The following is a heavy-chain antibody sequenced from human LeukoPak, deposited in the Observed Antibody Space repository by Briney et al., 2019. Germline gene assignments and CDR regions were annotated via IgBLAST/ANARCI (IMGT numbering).Heavy chain of an antibody. CDR2: IWYDGSNK. CDR3: ARGYCSTASCSGGDAFDI. J-gene: IGHJ3*02. CDR1: GFAFSSYG. D-gene: IGHD2-2*01. Sequence: GGSLRLSCAASGFAFSSYGMHWVRQAPGKGLEWVAVIWYDGSNKYYADSVKGRFTISRDNSKNTLYLQMNSLRAEDTAVYYCARGYCSTASCSGGDAFDIWGQGTMVTVSS. V-gene: IGHV3-33*01.